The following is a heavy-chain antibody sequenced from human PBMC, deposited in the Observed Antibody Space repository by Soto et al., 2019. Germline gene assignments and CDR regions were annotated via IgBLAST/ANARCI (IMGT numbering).Heavy chain of an antibody. J-gene: IGHJ4*02. CDR3: ASDSPDPKRKYFDY. D-gene: IGHD6-6*01. Sequence: PGGSLRLSCAASGFTFSSYTMHWVRQTPGKGLEWLSYISSSGSTIYYADSMKGRFTISRDNAKNSLYLQMNSLRAEDAAVYYCASDSPDPKRKYFDYWGQGTLVTVSS. CDR2: ISSSGSTI. CDR1: GFTFSSYT. V-gene: IGHV3-48*01.